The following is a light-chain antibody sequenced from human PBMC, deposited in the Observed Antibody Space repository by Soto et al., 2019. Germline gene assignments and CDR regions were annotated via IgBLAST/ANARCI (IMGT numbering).Light chain of an antibody. CDR2: GAS. CDR3: QQYGSSPDT. V-gene: IGKV3-20*01. J-gene: IGKJ1*01. CDR1: QSVSSSY. Sequence: EIVLTQSPGTLSLSPGERATLSCRASQSVSSSYLAWDQQKPGQAPRLLIYGASSRATGIPDRFSGSGSGTGFTLTISRLEPEDFAVYYCQQYGSSPDTFGQGTKVEIK.